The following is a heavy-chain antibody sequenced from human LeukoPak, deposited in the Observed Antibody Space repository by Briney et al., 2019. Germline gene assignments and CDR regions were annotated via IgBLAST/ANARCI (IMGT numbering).Heavy chain of an antibody. CDR2: INAGNGNT. V-gene: IGHV1-3*01. Sequence: GASVKVSCKASGYTFTSYAMHWVRQAPGQRLEWMGWINAGNGNTKYSQKFQGRVTITRDTSASTAYMELSSLRSEDTAVYYCARGGYCSSTSCYGIPDYWGQGTLVTVSS. CDR3: ARGGYCSSTSCYGIPDY. J-gene: IGHJ4*02. CDR1: GYTFTSYA. D-gene: IGHD2-2*01.